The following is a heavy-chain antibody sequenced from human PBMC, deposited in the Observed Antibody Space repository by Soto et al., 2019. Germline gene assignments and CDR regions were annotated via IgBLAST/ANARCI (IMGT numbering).Heavy chain of an antibody. J-gene: IGHJ6*02. CDR1: GDSISSSSW. V-gene: IGHV4-4*02. CDR3: ARYSASGLYYYFGMDV. Sequence: SETRSRTWAVSGDSISSSSWLTLVRQPPGKGLEWIGDIYHTGITNYNPSLKSRVTILVDKSKNQFSLKLTSVTAADTAVYYCARYSASGLYYYFGMDVWGQGTTVTVSS. D-gene: IGHD6-13*01. CDR2: IYHTGIT.